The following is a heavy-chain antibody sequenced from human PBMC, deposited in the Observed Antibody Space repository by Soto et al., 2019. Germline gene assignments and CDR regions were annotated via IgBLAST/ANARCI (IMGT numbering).Heavy chain of an antibody. CDR1: GYTFTSYG. J-gene: IGHJ3*02. CDR3: ARDYRLGDILTDDDAFDI. CDR2: ISAYNGNT. Sequence: ASVKVSCKASGYTFTSYGISWVRQAPGQGLEWMGWISAYNGNTNYAQKLQGRVTMTTDTSTSTAYTELRSLRSDDTAVYYCARDYRLGDILTDDDAFDIWGQGTMVTVSS. D-gene: IGHD3-9*01. V-gene: IGHV1-18*01.